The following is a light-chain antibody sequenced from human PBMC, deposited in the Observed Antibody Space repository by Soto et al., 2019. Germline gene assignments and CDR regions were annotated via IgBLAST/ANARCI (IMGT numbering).Light chain of an antibody. Sequence: SEAPSTLSANMGDTVTFTCRASQSVSGWLAWYQQKPGEAPKLLIYDASALPRGVPSRFSGSGSGTKFTLTIASLQPDDFATYYCQQYETFSGTFGPGTKVDI. CDR1: QSVSGW. CDR3: QQYETFSGT. V-gene: IGKV1-5*01. J-gene: IGKJ1*01. CDR2: DAS.